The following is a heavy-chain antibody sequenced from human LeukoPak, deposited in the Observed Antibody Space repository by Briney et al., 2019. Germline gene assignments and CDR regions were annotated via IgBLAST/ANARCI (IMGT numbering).Heavy chain of an antibody. CDR3: AKEGGRSPAYYYYYMDV. Sequence: GGSLRLSFAASGFTFSTYGMNWVRQAPGKGLEWVSAISGSGGSTYYADSVKGRFTISRDNSKNTLYLQMNSLRAEDTAVYYCAKEGGRSPAYYYYYMDVWGKGTTVTVSS. CDR1: GFTFSTYG. CDR2: ISGSGGST. V-gene: IGHV3-23*01. D-gene: IGHD1-14*01. J-gene: IGHJ6*03.